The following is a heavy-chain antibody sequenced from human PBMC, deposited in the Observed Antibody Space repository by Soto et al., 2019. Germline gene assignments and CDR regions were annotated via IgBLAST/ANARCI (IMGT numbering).Heavy chain of an antibody. CDR3: AIDKIIAVFDY. Sequence: QVQLQQWGAGLLKPSETLSLTCAVYGGSFSGYSWTGIRQPPGTGLEWIGEINHSVSTNYNPSLQSRVTVPVDTSKNPFSLKRTSVTSAVTAGYFCAIDKIIAVFDYWGQGTLVTVSS. V-gene: IGHV4-34*01. CDR1: GGSFSGYS. J-gene: IGHJ4*02. CDR2: INHSVST. D-gene: IGHD2-15*01.